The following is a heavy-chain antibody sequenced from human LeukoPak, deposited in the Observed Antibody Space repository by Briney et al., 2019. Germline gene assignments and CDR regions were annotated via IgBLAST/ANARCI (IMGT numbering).Heavy chain of an antibody. Sequence: GGSLRLSCAASGFTFSDYYMSWIRQAPGKGLEWVSYISSSGSTIYYADSVKGRFTISRDNAKNSLYLQTNSLRAEDTAVYYCARDPGEDYDFWSGYYRSYFDYWGQGTLVTVSS. J-gene: IGHJ4*02. V-gene: IGHV3-11*04. CDR2: ISSSGSTI. CDR3: ARDPGEDYDFWSGYYRSYFDY. CDR1: GFTFSDYY. D-gene: IGHD3-3*01.